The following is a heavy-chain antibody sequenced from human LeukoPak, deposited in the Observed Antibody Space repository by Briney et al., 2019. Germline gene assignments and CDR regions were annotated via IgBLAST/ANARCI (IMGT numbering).Heavy chain of an antibody. D-gene: IGHD6-13*01. CDR2: IYTSGST. CDR3: ARDSIAAAGTGL. CDR1: GGSFSRYY. J-gene: IGHJ3*01. V-gene: IGHV4-4*07. Sequence: SETLSLTCAVYGGSFSRYYWSWIRQPAGKGLEWIGRIYTSGSTNYNPSLKSRVTLSVDTSKNQFSLKLRSVTAADTAVYYCARDSIAAAGTGLWGQGTMVTVSS.